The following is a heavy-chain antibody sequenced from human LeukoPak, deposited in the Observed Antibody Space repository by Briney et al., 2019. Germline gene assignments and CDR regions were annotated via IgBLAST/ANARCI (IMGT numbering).Heavy chain of an antibody. Sequence: GGSLRLSCAASGFTFSSYAMHWVRQAPGKGLEWVAVISYDGSNKYYADSVKGRFTISRDNSKNTLYLQMNSLRAEDTAVYYCARDKEWGYCSGGSCYSVNWFDPWGQGTLVTVSS. CDR2: ISYDGSNK. V-gene: IGHV3-30*04. D-gene: IGHD2-15*01. CDR1: GFTFSSYA. CDR3: ARDKEWGYCSGGSCYSVNWFDP. J-gene: IGHJ5*02.